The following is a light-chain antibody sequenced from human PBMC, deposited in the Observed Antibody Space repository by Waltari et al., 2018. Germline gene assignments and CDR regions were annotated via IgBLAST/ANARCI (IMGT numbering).Light chain of an antibody. V-gene: IGLV2-23*03. CDR3: CSYAGGSTFV. Sequence: QSVLTQPASVSGSPGQSITISCTGTRSDVGGYNLVSWYQQHPNKAPKLIIYEGVKRPLGVSNRFSGSKSGNTASLTISGLQAEDEADYYCCSYAGGSTFVFGTGTEVTVL. CDR1: RSDVGGYNL. J-gene: IGLJ1*01. CDR2: EGV.